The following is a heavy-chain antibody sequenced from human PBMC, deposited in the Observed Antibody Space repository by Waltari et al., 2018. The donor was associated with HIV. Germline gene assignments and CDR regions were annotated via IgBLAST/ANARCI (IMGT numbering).Heavy chain of an antibody. CDR2: IYWNDDK. CDR1: GFSLSTSGVG. CDR3: AHRHSITGIVGATPVGAFDI. J-gene: IGHJ3*02. D-gene: IGHD1-26*01. V-gene: IGHV2-5*01. Sequence: QITLKESGPTLVKPTQTLTLTCTFSGFSLSTSGVGVGWIRQPPGKALEWLALIYWNDDKRYSPSLKSRLTITKDTSKNQVVLTMTNMDPVDTATYYCAHRHSITGIVGATPVGAFDIWGQGTMVTVSS.